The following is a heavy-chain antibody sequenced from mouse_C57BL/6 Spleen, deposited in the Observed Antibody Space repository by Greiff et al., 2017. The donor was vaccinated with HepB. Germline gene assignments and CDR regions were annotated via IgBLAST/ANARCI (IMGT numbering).Heavy chain of an antibody. Sequence: VQLQQSGPELVKPGASVKISCKASGYAFSSSWMNWVKQRPGKGLEWIGRIYPGDGDTNYNGKFKGKATLTADKSSSTAYMQLSSLTSEDSAVYFCARLAGGYWYFDVWGTGTTVTVSS. CDR3: ARLAGGYWYFDV. CDR1: GYAFSSSW. CDR2: IYPGDGDT. J-gene: IGHJ1*03. V-gene: IGHV1-82*01.